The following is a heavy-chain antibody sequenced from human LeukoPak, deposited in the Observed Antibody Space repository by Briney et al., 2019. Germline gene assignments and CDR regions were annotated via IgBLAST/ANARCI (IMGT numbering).Heavy chain of an antibody. CDR1: GFTFSNFA. CDR3: AKGIVPAPNGAFDI. V-gene: IGHV3-23*01. D-gene: IGHD2-2*01. J-gene: IGHJ3*02. CDR2: ISGSGGSK. Sequence: GGSLRLSCAASGFTFSNFAMSWVRQAPGKGLEWVSAISGSGGSKYYADSVKGRFTISRDNSKNTLYLQMNSLRAEDTAVYYCAKGIVPAPNGAFDIWGQGTMVTVSS.